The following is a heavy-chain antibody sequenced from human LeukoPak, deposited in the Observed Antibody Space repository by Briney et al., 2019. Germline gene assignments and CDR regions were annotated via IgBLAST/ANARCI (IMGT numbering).Heavy chain of an antibody. CDR3: AREFHSYYYDSGGYYDY. D-gene: IGHD3-22*01. J-gene: IGHJ4*02. CDR2: IYSGGST. CDR1: GFTVSSNY. V-gene: IGHV3-66*01. Sequence: GGSLRLSCAASGFTVSSNYMSWVRQAPGKGLEWVSVIYSGGSTYYADSVKGRFTISRDNSKNTLYLQMNSLRAEDTALYYCAREFHSYYYDSGGYYDYWGQGTLVTVSS.